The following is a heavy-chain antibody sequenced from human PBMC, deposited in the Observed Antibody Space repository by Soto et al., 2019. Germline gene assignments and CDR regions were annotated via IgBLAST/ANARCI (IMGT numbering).Heavy chain of an antibody. CDR1: GYTFTGYY. Sequence: ASVKVSCKASGYTFTGYYMHWVRQAPGQGLEWMGWINPNSGGTNYAQKSQGRVTMTRDTSISTAYMELSRLRSDDTAVYYCARDEREQWLVGGYYYYYGMDVWGQGTTVTVSS. J-gene: IGHJ6*02. D-gene: IGHD6-19*01. CDR2: INPNSGGT. CDR3: ARDEREQWLVGGYYYYYGMDV. V-gene: IGHV1-2*02.